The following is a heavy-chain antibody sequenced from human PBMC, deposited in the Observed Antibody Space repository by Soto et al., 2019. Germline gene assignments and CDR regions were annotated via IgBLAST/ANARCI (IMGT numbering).Heavy chain of an antibody. CDR2: IIPIFGTA. CDR3: ARLPPYYYDSRAPGGMDV. V-gene: IGHV1-69*06. J-gene: IGHJ6*02. D-gene: IGHD3-22*01. Sequence: VSCKASGGTFSSYAISWVRQAPGQGLEWMGGIIPIFGTANYAQKFQGRVTITADKSTSTAYMELSSLRSEDTAVYYCARLPPYYYDSRAPGGMDVWGQGXTVTVYS. CDR1: GGTFSSYA.